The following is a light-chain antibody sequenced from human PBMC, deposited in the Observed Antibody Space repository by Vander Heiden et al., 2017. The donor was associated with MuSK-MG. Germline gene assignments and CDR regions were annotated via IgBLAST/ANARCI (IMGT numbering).Light chain of an antibody. J-gene: IGKJ2*01. CDR2: GAS. CDR1: QSVLYSSNNKNY. Sequence: DIVMTQSPDSLAVSLGESATINCKSSQSVLYSSNNKNYLAWYQQKPGQPPKLLLSGASTRESGVPGRFSGSVSGTDFTLTISSLQAEDVAVYYCQQYYSTPYTFGQGTRLEIK. V-gene: IGKV4-1*01. CDR3: QQYYSTPYT.